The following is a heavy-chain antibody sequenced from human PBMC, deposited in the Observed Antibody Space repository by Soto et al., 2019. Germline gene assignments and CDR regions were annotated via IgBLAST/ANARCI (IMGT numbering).Heavy chain of an antibody. CDR3: ARSLTEGYCTITGCYTRPLYGMDI. CDR2: INPNSGGT. Sequence: ASVKVSCKASGYTFSGYYIHWLRQAPGQGLEWMGWINPNSGGTNYAQKFQGRVTVTRDTPTSTAYMELSRLTSDDTAVYYCARSLTEGYCTITGCYTRPLYGMDIWGQGTTVTVSS. J-gene: IGHJ6*02. D-gene: IGHD2-2*02. CDR1: GYTFSGYY. V-gene: IGHV1-2*02.